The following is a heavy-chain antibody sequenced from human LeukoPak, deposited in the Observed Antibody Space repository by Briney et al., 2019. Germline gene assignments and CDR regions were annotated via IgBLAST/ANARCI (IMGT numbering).Heavy chain of an antibody. CDR2: IWYDGSNE. D-gene: IGHD3-10*02. J-gene: IGHJ3*01. Sequence: SGGSLRLSCAASGFTFSNSGMHWVRQAPGKGLEWVAVIWYDGSNEYYADAVKGRFIISRDNSKNTVHLQMNSLRVEDTSVYYCAREISMFVNAFDLWGQGTLVAASS. V-gene: IGHV3-33*01. CDR3: AREISMFVNAFDL. CDR1: GFTFSNSG.